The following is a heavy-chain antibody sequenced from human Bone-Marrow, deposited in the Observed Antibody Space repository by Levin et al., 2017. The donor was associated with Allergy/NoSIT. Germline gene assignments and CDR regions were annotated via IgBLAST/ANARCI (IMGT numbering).Heavy chain of an antibody. CDR1: GGSIRSRSYY. Sequence: SETLSLTCTVSGGSIRSRSYYWGWIRQPPGKGLEWFGSIYYSGSTSYNPSLKSRVTISVDTSKNQFSLKLSSVSAADTAVYYCARHITVTPDYWGQGTLVTVSS. D-gene: IGHD4-17*01. V-gene: IGHV4-39*01. CDR2: IYYSGST. J-gene: IGHJ4*02. CDR3: ARHITVTPDY.